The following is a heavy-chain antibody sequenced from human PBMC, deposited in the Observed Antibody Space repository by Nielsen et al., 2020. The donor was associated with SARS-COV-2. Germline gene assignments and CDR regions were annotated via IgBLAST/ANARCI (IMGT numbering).Heavy chain of an antibody. D-gene: IGHD4-11*01. CDR1: GFTFSTYW. Sequence: GESLKISCAASGFTFSTYWMHWVRQVPGKGLVWVSGINSDGGSTKYVDSVKGRFTISRDNAGKSLYLQMNSLRAEDTAVYYCARDAAYSRFDYWGQGTLVTVSS. CDR3: ARDAAYSRFDY. V-gene: IGHV3-74*03. J-gene: IGHJ4*02. CDR2: INSDGGST.